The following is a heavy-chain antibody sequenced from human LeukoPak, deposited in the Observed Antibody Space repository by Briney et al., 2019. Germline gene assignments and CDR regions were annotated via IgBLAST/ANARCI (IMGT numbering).Heavy chain of an antibody. CDR1: GGSFSGYY. CDR2: INHSGST. J-gene: IGHJ4*02. CDR3: ARLGYGDYPFDY. D-gene: IGHD4-17*01. Sequence: KSSETLSLTCAVYGGSFSGYYWSWIRQPPGKGLEWIGDINHSGSTNYNPSLKSRVTISVDTSKNQFSLKLSSVTAADTAVYYCARLGYGDYPFDYWGQGTLVTVSS. V-gene: IGHV4-34*01.